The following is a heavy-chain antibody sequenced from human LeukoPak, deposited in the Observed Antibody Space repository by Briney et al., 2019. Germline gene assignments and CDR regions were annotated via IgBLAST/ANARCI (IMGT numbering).Heavy chain of an antibody. CDR3: AKDSASWGSLNYFNS. J-gene: IGHJ4*02. Sequence: ASVKVSCKASGYTFTGYYMHWVRQAPGQGLEWMGWINPKSGGTNYAQKFQGRVTMTRDTSISTAYMELSRLRSDDTAVYYCAKDSASWGSLNYFNSWGQGTLVTVSS. CDR2: INPKSGGT. V-gene: IGHV1-2*02. CDR1: GYTFTGYY. D-gene: IGHD2-2*01.